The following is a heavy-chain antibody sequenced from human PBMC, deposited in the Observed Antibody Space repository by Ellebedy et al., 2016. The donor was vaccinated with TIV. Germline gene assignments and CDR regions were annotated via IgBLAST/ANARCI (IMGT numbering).Heavy chain of an antibody. CDR2: ISGSGGST. D-gene: IGHD3-16*02. CDR3: AKGYSYDYVWGSYRYSDLDAFDI. CDR1: GFTFSSYA. Sequence: GESLKISCAASGFTFSSYAMSWVRQAPGKGLEWVSAISGSGGSTYYADSVKGRFTISRDNSKNTLYLQMNSLRAEDTAVYYCAKGYSYDYVWGSYRYSDLDAFDIWGQGTMVTVSS. V-gene: IGHV3-23*01. J-gene: IGHJ3*02.